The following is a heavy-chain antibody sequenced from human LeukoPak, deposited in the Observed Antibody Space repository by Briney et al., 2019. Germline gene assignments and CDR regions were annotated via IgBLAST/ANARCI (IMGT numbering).Heavy chain of an antibody. D-gene: IGHD3-22*01. CDR1: GFTFSSYS. Sequence: SGGALRLSCAASGFTFSSYSMNWVRQAPGKGLEWVSFISSSSSYIYDADSVKGRFTISRDNAKNSLYLQMNSLRAEDTAVYYCARLMETYYYDSSGYRRGDAFDIWGQGTMVTVSS. J-gene: IGHJ3*02. CDR2: ISSSSSYI. CDR3: ARLMETYYYDSSGYRRGDAFDI. V-gene: IGHV3-21*01.